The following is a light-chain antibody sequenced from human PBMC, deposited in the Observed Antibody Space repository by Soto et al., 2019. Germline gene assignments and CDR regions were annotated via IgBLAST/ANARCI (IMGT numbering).Light chain of an antibody. CDR1: SSNIGGNT. Sequence: QSVLTQPPSASGTPGLRVTISCSGSSSNIGGNTVNWYQHLPGTAPKVLIYADSQRPSGVPDRFSGSKSGTSASLAISGLQSEDEADYYCATWDESLNGRVFGTGTKVTVL. J-gene: IGLJ1*01. CDR2: ADS. V-gene: IGLV1-44*01. CDR3: ATWDESLNGRV.